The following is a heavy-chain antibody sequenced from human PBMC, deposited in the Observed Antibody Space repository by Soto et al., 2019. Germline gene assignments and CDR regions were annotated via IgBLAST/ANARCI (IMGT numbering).Heavy chain of an antibody. J-gene: IGHJ4*02. V-gene: IGHV1-18*01. CDR3: VGEGYYYAKSGPPSPPPYVAY. CDR2: IGTNNGNT. CDR1: GYTFISYR. D-gene: IGHD3-22*01. Sequence: ASVKVSRTASGYTFISYRISWVRQAPGQGLEWKGCIGTNNGNTNYAQKLQGRVTMPTDTSTNTAYMELGSLRSDDPSVYYFVGEGYYYAKSGPPSPPPYVAYWGQ.